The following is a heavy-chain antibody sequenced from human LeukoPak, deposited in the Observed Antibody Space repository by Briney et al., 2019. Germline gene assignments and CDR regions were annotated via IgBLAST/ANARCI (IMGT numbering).Heavy chain of an antibody. CDR1: GASVSSDNYS. CDR3: TSPLAVAEG. Sequence: PSETLSLTCTVSGASVSSDNYSWGWIRQPPGKGLEWIGTIYYSGRTYYSPSLKSRVTISLDPSKNQFSLILRSVTAADTAVYYCTSPLAVAEGWGQGTLVTVSS. D-gene: IGHD6-19*01. J-gene: IGHJ4*02. CDR2: IYYSGRT. V-gene: IGHV4-39*07.